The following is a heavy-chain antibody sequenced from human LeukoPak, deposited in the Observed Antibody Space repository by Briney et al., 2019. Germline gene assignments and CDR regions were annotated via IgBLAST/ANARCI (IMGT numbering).Heavy chain of an antibody. CDR3: ARGAHYYGRD. CDR2: IYASGSI. D-gene: IGHD3-10*01. V-gene: IGHV4-4*07. Sequence: SETLSLTCSVSDGSITNYYWTWLRQPAGRGLEWIGRIYASGSIHYNPSLKSRVSFSVDTSRNQFSLKLTSVTAADTAVYYCARGAHYYGRDWGQGTLVTVSS. J-gene: IGHJ4*02. CDR1: DGSITNYY.